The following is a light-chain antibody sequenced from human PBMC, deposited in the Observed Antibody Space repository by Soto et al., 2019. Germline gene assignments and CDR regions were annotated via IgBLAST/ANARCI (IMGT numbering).Light chain of an antibody. Sequence: DIQMTQSPSSLSASVGDRVTITCRASQSISSWLAWYQQKPGKAPKLLIYDASSLERGVPSRFSGSGSGTEFTLTISSLQPDDFATYYCQQYDSFSVTFGQGTKVDIK. J-gene: IGKJ1*01. CDR3: QQYDSFSVT. CDR2: DAS. V-gene: IGKV1-5*01. CDR1: QSISSW.